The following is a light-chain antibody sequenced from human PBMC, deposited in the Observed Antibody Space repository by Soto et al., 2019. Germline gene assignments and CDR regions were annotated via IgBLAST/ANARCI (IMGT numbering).Light chain of an antibody. CDR1: QSVSSNF. Sequence: EIVLTQSPGTLSLSPGERATLSCKASQSVSSNFLAWYQRQPGQAPRLLIYGASYRAPDIPYRFSGSGSGTDFTLTVTKLEPEDFAVYYCQKYGTSPPTFGQGTKVEI. CDR2: GAS. V-gene: IGKV3-20*01. J-gene: IGKJ1*01. CDR3: QKYGTSPPT.